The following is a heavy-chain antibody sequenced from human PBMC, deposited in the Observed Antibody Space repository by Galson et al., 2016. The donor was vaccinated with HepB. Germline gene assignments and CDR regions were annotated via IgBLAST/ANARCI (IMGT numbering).Heavy chain of an antibody. J-gene: IGHJ4*02. CDR1: GGSISSGGYY. CDR2: IYFRGST. D-gene: IGHD2-15*01. CDR3: AGVKDLEVAIDC. V-gene: IGHV4-31*03. Sequence: TLSLTCTVSGGSISSGGYYWSWIRQRPGMGLECIGYIYFRGSTYYNPSLKSRLSISLDTSKNQFYLKLSSVTAADPAVYFCAGVKDLEVAIDCWGQGTLVTVSS.